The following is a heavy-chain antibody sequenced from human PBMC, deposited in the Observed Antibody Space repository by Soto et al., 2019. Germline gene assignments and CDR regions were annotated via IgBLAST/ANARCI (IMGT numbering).Heavy chain of an antibody. CDR3: ARDLFYWVVPAANAFDI. V-gene: IGHV1-18*01. CDR1: GYTFTSYG. CDR2: ISAYNGNT. J-gene: IGHJ3*02. Sequence: GASVKVSCKASGYTFTSYGISWVRQAPGQGLEWMGWISAYNGNTNYAQKLQGRVTMTTDTSTSTAYMELRSLRSDDTAVYYCARDLFYWVVPAANAFDIWGQGTMVTVS. D-gene: IGHD2-2*01.